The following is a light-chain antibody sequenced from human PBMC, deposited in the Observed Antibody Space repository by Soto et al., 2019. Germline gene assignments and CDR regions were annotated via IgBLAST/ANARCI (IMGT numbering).Light chain of an antibody. J-gene: IGLJ2*01. Sequence: QSALTQPPSASGSPGQSVTISCTGTSRDIGGYDFVSWYQQHPGKAPKLMIYDVFKRPSGVPDRFSGSKSGNTASLTVSGLQVDDEADYYCSSYGGSNNLLFGGGTKLTVL. V-gene: IGLV2-8*01. CDR1: SRDIGGYDF. CDR3: SSYGGSNNLL. CDR2: DVF.